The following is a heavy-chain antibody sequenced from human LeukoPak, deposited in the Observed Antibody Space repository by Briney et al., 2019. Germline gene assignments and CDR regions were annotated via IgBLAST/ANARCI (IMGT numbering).Heavy chain of an antibody. CDR3: ARGGSI. J-gene: IGHJ4*02. V-gene: IGHV3-7*01. CDR2: MNQDGSEK. CDR1: GLTFSRYW. Sequence: GGSLRLSCPASGLTFSRYWMSWVRQAPGKGLEWVANMNQDGSEKYYVDSVRGRFTISRDNAKNSLYLQMNSLRAEDTAVYYCARGGSIGGQGTLVTLSS. D-gene: IGHD1-26*01.